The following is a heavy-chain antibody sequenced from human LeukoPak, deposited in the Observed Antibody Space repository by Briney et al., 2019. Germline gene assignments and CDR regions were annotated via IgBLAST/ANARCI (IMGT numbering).Heavy chain of an antibody. CDR1: GFTFSSYA. CDR2: ISGSGGST. V-gene: IGHV3-23*01. Sequence: TGGSLRLSCAASGFTFSSYAMSWVRQAPGKGLEWVSAISGSGGSTYYADSVKGRFTISRGNSKNTLYLQMNSLRAEDTAVYYCAKDRRRAQGPTDYWGQGTLVTVSS. J-gene: IGHJ4*02. CDR3: AKDRRRAQGPTDY.